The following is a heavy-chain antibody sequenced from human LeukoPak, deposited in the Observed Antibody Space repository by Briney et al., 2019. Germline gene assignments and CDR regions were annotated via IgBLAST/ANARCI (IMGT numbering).Heavy chain of an antibody. CDR3: ARTSKGIAAAGRNWFDP. J-gene: IGHJ5*02. V-gene: IGHV3-30*03. Sequence: GGSLRLSCTVSGLTFSSNWMTWVRQAPGKGLEWVAVISYDGSSKYYADSVKGRFTISRDNSKNTSFLQMNSLRAEDTAVYYCARTSKGIAAAGRNWFDPWGQGTLVTVSS. CDR2: ISYDGSSK. CDR1: GLTFSSNW. D-gene: IGHD6-13*01.